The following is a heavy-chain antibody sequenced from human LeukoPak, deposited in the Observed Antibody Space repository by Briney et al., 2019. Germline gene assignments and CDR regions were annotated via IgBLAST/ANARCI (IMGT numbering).Heavy chain of an antibody. CDR1: GFTFSSYA. CDR3: ARDTVGGQYYDSSGYYYAY. CDR2: ISYDGSNK. Sequence: GGSLRLSCAASGFTFSSYAMHWVRQAPGKGLEWVAVISYDGSNKYYADSVKGRFTISRDNSKNTLYLQMNSLRAEDTAVYYCARDTVGGQYYDSSGYYYAYWGQGTLVTVSS. D-gene: IGHD3-22*01. V-gene: IGHV3-30-3*01. J-gene: IGHJ4*02.